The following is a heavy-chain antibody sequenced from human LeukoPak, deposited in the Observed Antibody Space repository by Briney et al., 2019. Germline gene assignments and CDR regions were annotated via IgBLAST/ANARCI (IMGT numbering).Heavy chain of an antibody. J-gene: IGHJ4*02. V-gene: IGHV2-5*01. CDR3: ARRVDYDNYHQNYFDY. Sequence: VSGPTLVKPTQTLTLTCTFSGFSLRSSGVGVGWIRQPPGEALEWLAIIYWNDDKRYTPSLKSRLTISKDTSKNQVVLTMTNMDPVDTATYYCARRVDYDNYHQNYFDYWGQGTLVTVSS. CDR1: GFSLRSSGVG. CDR2: IYWNDDK. D-gene: IGHD4-11*01.